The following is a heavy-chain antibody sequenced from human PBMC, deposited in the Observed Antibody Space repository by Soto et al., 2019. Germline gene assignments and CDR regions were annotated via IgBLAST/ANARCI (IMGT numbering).Heavy chain of an antibody. CDR3: SKNRSAFNP. J-gene: IGHJ5*02. V-gene: IGHV4-59*11. CDR1: GGSINNHH. Sequence: SETLSLTCTVSGGSINNHHWSWVRQPPGRGLEWIGYIYSSGTTRYNPSLNSRVSISVDTSRNQFSLRLTSVTAADTAIYYCSKNRSAFNPWGQGTLVTVSS. CDR2: IYSSGTT.